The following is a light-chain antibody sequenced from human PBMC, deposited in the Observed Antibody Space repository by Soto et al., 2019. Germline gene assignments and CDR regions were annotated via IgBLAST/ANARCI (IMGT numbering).Light chain of an antibody. J-gene: IGKJ1*01. V-gene: IGKV3-15*01. CDR1: QRVGIN. Sequence: EIVMTQSPATLSVSPGESATLSCRASQRVGINLAWYQQKPGQAPRILIYSASTRASGIPDRFSVSGSGTEFTLTISSLKSEDFAFFYCQQYDGWTRTFGQGTKVDIK. CDR3: QQYDGWTRT. CDR2: SAS.